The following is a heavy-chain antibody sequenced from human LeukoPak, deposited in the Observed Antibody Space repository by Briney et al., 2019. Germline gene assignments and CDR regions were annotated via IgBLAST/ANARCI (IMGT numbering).Heavy chain of an antibody. Sequence: ASVKVSCKASGYTFTGYYMHWVRQAPGQGLEWMGIINPSGGSTSYAQKFQGRVTMTRDMSTSTVYMELSSLRSEDTAVYYCARDADSSGYPHSYYFDYWGQGTLVTVSS. D-gene: IGHD3-22*01. J-gene: IGHJ4*02. V-gene: IGHV1-46*01. CDR2: INPSGGST. CDR1: GYTFTGYY. CDR3: ARDADSSGYPHSYYFDY.